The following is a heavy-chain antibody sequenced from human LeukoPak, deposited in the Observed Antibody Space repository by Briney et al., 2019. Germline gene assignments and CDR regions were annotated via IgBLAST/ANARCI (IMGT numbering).Heavy chain of an antibody. CDR3: ARRREAYYGMDV. Sequence: PSGTLSLTCAVSGGSISSNNWWSWIRQPPGKGLEWIGEINHSGSTNYNPSLKSRVTISVDTSKNQFSLKLSSVTAADTAVYYCARRREAYYGMDVWGQGTTVTVSS. CDR2: INHSGST. V-gene: IGHV4-4*02. J-gene: IGHJ6*02. D-gene: IGHD1-26*01. CDR1: GGSISSNNW.